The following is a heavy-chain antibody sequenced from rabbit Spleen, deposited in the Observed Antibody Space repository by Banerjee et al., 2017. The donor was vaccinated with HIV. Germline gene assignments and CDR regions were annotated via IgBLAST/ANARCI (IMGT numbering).Heavy chain of an antibody. CDR3: AREYDYGGNAYAWNL. CDR1: GFTISSSNT. J-gene: IGHJ4*01. D-gene: IGHD6-1*01. V-gene: IGHV1S45*01. Sequence: QEQLVESGGGLVQPGGSLKLSCKASGFTISSSNTLCWVRQAPGKGLEWIACIWPGRSGRIEYASWVNGRFTISLDNAQNTVFLQTTSLTGADTATYFCAREYDYGGNAYAWNLWGPGTLVTVS. CDR2: IWPGRSGRI.